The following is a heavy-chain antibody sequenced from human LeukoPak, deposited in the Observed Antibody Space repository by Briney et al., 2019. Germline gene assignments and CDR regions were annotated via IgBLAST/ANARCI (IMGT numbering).Heavy chain of an antibody. J-gene: IGHJ4*02. V-gene: IGHV4-34*01. CDR1: GGSFSGYY. D-gene: IGHD5-12*01. CDR2: INNSGST. CDR3: ARAGYSGYDRPRFDY. Sequence: SETLSLTCAVYGGSFSGYYWSWIRQPPGKGLEWIGEINNSGSTNYNPSLKSRVTISVDTSKNQFSLKLSSVTAADTAVYYCARAGYSGYDRPRFDYWGQGTLVTVSS.